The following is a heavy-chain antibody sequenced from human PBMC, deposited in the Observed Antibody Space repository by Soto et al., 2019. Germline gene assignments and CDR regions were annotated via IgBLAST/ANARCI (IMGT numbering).Heavy chain of an antibody. CDR1: GFTFSSYA. Sequence: GGSLRLSCAASGFTFSSYAMSWVRQAPGKGLEWVSAISGSGGSTYYADSVKGRFTISRDNSKNTLYLQMNSLRAEDTAVYYCAKVRWDDYYGSGSYYYYGMDVWGQGTTVTVSS. D-gene: IGHD3-10*01. J-gene: IGHJ6*02. CDR2: ISGSGGST. CDR3: AKVRWDDYYGSGSYYYYGMDV. V-gene: IGHV3-23*01.